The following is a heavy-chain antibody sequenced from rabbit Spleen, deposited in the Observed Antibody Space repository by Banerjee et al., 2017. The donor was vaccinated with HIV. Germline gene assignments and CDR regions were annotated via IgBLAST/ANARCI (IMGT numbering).Heavy chain of an antibody. CDR3: ARDTGSSFSSYGMDL. CDR2: IEVGSSDFT. V-gene: IGHV1S40*01. CDR1: GVSFSGDSY. J-gene: IGHJ6*01. Sequence: QSLEESGGDLVKPGASLTLTCIASGVSFSGDSYMCWVRQAPGKGLEWIACIEVGSSDFTYFATWAKGRFTISKTSSTTVTLQVTRLTAADTATYFCARDTGSSFSSYGMDLWGPGTLVTVS. D-gene: IGHD8-1*01.